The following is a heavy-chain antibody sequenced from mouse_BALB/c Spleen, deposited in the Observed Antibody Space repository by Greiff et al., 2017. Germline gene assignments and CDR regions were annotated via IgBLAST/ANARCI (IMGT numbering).Heavy chain of an antibody. CDR3: RNPIRDYAMDY. J-gene: IGHJ4*01. Sequence: VQLKQSGAELVRSGASVKLSCTASGFNIKDYYMHWVKQRPEQGLEWIGWIDPENGDTEYAPKFQGKATMTADTSSNTAYLQLSSLTSEDTAVYYCRNPIRDYAMDYWGQGTSVTVSS. CDR1: GFNIKDYY. D-gene: IGHD1-2*01. V-gene: IGHV14-4*02. CDR2: IDPENGDT.